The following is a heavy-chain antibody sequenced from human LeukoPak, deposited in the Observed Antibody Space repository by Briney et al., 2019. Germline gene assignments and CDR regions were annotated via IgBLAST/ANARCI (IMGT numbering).Heavy chain of an antibody. D-gene: IGHD2-15*01. Sequence: ASVKVSCKASGGTFSSYAISWVRQAPGQGLEWMGRIIPILGIANYAQKFQGRVTITADKSTSTAYMELSSLRSEDTAVYYCATPRDCSGGSCYGYYGMDVWGQGTTVTVSS. CDR1: GGTFSSYA. CDR3: ATPRDCSGGSCYGYYGMDV. CDR2: IIPILGIA. J-gene: IGHJ6*02. V-gene: IGHV1-69*04.